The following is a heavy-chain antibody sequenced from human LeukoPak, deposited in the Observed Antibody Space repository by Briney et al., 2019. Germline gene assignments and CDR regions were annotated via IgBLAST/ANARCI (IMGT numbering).Heavy chain of an antibody. CDR2: ISGTADTT. CDR1: GFYSNDYARYA. CDR3: AKRGFRGTYYFDH. V-gene: IGHV3-23*01. D-gene: IGHD1-26*01. Sequence: GGSLRLSCAGSGFYSNDYARYAMSWVRQAPGKGLEWVSAISGTADTTKYADSVKGRFTISRDNSKNTLYLQMNSLRAEDTAVYYCAKRGFRGTYYFDHWGQGTLVTVSS. J-gene: IGHJ4*02.